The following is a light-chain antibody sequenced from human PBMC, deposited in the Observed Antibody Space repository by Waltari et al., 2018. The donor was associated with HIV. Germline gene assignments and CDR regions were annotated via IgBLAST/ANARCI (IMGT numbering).Light chain of an antibody. Sequence: SVLTQPPSVSAAPGQTITLSCSGSTPNIGTNYVACYQQFPGRAPKFLKYEDCRRPSGIPYRFSGSKSGTSATLDITGLQTGDEAEYYCGTWDSSLGAGVFGGGTKVTV. J-gene: IGLJ3*02. CDR1: TPNIGTNY. CDR2: EDC. CDR3: GTWDSSLGAGV. V-gene: IGLV1-51*02.